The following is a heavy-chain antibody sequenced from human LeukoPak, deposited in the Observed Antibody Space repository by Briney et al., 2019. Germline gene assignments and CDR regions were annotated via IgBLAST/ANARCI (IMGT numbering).Heavy chain of an antibody. Sequence: PSETLSLTCTVSGGSISSYYWSRIRQPPGKGLEWIGYIYYSGSTNYNPSLKSRVTISVDTSKNQFSLKLSSVTAADTAVYYCARHGEIVVVPAADPSFDPWGQGTLVTVSS. V-gene: IGHV4-59*08. CDR2: IYYSGST. CDR3: ARHGEIVVVPAADPSFDP. D-gene: IGHD2-2*01. J-gene: IGHJ5*02. CDR1: GGSISSYY.